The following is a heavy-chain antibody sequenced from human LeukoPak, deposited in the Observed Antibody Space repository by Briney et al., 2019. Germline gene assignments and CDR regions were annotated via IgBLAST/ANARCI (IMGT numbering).Heavy chain of an antibody. J-gene: IGHJ5*02. V-gene: IGHV4-38-2*02. Sequence: PSETLSLTCTVSGYSISSGCYWGWIRQPPGKGLEWIGSIYHSGSTYYNPSLKSRVTISVDTSKNQFSLKLSSVTAADTAVYYCALYYYDSSGYVNWFDPWGQGTLVTVSS. D-gene: IGHD3-22*01. CDR2: IYHSGST. CDR3: ALYYYDSSGYVNWFDP. CDR1: GYSISSGCY.